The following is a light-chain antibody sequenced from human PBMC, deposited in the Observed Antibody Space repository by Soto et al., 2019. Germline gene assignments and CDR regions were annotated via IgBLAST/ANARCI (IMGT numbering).Light chain of an antibody. CDR3: GTWDSSLSVGV. V-gene: IGLV1-51*01. Sequence: QSVLTQPPSVSAAPGQKVTISCSGSSSNIGNNFVAWYQQLPGTAPRLLIYDDTKRPSDIPDRFSGSKSGTSATLGITGLQTGDEADYYCGTWDSSLSVGVFGGGTKLTVL. CDR1: SSNIGNNF. J-gene: IGLJ2*01. CDR2: DDT.